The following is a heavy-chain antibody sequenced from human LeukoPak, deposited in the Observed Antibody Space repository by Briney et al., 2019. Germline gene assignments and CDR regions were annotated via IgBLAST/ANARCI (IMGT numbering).Heavy chain of an antibody. CDR3: ARLYSGSYHAFDI. V-gene: IGHV4-59*01. CDR1: GGSISSYY. D-gene: IGHD1-26*01. CDR2: IYYSGST. Sequence: PSQTLSLTCTVSGGSISSYYWSWIRQPPGKGLEWIGYIYYSGSTNYNPSLKSRVTISVDTSKNQFSLKLSSVTAADTAVYYCARLYSGSYHAFDIWGQGTMVTVSS. J-gene: IGHJ3*02.